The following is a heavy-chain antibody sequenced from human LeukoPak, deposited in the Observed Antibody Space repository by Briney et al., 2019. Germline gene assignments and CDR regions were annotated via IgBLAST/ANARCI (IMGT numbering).Heavy chain of an antibody. Sequence: SETLSLTCSVSGYSISSGYYWGWIRQPPGKGLEWIGSIYHSGSTYYNTSLKSRVTISVDTSKNQFSLKLNSVTAADTAVYYCTTGWSGYYWTTWGQGTLVAVSS. CDR1: GYSISSGYY. D-gene: IGHD3-3*01. J-gene: IGHJ5*02. CDR2: IYHSGST. CDR3: TTGWSGYYWTT. V-gene: IGHV4-38-2*02.